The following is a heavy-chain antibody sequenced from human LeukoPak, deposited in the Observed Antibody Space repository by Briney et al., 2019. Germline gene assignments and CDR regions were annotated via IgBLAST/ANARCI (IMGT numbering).Heavy chain of an antibody. CDR2: IYYSGST. J-gene: IGHJ4*02. Sequence: PSETLSLTCTVSGGSISSGDYYWSWIRQPPGKGLEWIGYIYYSGSTYYNPSLKSRVTISVDTSKNQFSLKLSSVTAADTAVYYCARFGPIVVVPAVAYYFDYWGQGALVTVSS. V-gene: IGHV4-30-4*01. CDR1: GGSISSGDYY. CDR3: ARFGPIVVVPAVAYYFDY. D-gene: IGHD2-2*01.